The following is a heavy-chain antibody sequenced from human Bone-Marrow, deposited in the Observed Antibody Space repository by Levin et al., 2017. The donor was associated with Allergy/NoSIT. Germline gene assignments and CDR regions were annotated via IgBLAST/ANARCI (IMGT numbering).Heavy chain of an antibody. J-gene: IGHJ4*02. V-gene: IGHV1-8*01. D-gene: IGHD3-22*01. CDR3: ARGRDNFGSGGYYYVFDF. CDR2: MNGNSGNT. Sequence: PGGSLRLSCKASGYTFTSYDINWVRQATGQGLEWMGWMNGNSGNTGYAQKFQGRITMTRSTSISTAYLELSSLTSDDTAVYFCARGRDNFGSGGYYYVFDFWGQGTLVTASS. CDR1: GYTFTSYD.